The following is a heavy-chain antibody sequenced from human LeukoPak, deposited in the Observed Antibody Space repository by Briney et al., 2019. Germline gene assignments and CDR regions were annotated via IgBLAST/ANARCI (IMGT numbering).Heavy chain of an antibody. J-gene: IGHJ3*02. D-gene: IGHD1-20*01. CDR3: ASPTYKWNDVGAFDI. Sequence: GGSLRLSCAASGFTFSSYWMHWVRQAPGKGLVWVSRINSDGSSTSYADSVKGRFTISRDNSKNTLYLQMNSLRTEDTAVYYCASPTYKWNDVGAFDIWGQGTMVTVSS. V-gene: IGHV3-74*01. CDR2: INSDGSST. CDR1: GFTFSSYW.